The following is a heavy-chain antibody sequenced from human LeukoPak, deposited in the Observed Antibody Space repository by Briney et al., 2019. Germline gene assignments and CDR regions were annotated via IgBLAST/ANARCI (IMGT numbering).Heavy chain of an antibody. CDR3: AREGRVRGVINYYYYMDV. CDR2: ITSSSSYM. V-gene: IGHV3-21*01. Sequence: GGSLRLSCAASGFTFSSYNMNWVRRTPGKGLEWVSSITSSSSYMFYADSVRGRFTISRDNAENSLYLQMNSLRDEDTAVYYCAREGRVRGVINYYYYMDVWGKGTTVTISS. D-gene: IGHD3-10*01. CDR1: GFTFSSYN. J-gene: IGHJ6*03.